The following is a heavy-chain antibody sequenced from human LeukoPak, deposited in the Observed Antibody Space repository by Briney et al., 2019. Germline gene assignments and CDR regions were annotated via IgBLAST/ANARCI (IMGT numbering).Heavy chain of an antibody. D-gene: IGHD3-10*01. CDR2: ISAYNGNT. CDR1: GGTFSSYG. J-gene: IGHJ4*02. Sequence: ASVKVSCKASGGTFSSYGISWVRQAPGQGLEWMGWISAYNGNTNYAQKLQGRVTMTTDTSTSTAYMELRSLRSDDTAVYYCARDHRGLVRGVIIRFDYWGQGTLVTVSS. CDR3: ARDHRGLVRGVIIRFDY. V-gene: IGHV1-18*01.